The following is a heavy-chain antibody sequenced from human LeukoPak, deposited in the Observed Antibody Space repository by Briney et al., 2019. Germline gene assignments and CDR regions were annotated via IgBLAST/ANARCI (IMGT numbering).Heavy chain of an antibody. D-gene: IGHD2-15*01. J-gene: IGHJ4*02. Sequence: KPSETLSLTCTVSGGSISSYYWNWIRQPPGKGLEWIGRIYHSGSTYYNPSLKSRVTISVDTSKNQFSLKLSSVTAADTAVYYCARALLYCSGGSCYRYYFDYWGQGTLVTVSS. CDR3: ARALLYCSGGSCYRYYFDY. CDR1: GGSISSYY. V-gene: IGHV4-38-2*02. CDR2: IYHSGST.